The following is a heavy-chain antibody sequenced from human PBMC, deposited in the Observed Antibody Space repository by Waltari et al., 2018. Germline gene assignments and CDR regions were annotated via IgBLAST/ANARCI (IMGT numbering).Heavy chain of an antibody. J-gene: IGHJ4*02. V-gene: IGHV4-38-2*01. CDR2: IYHSGST. D-gene: IGHD6-19*01. CDR3: ARHSSGWVYYFDY. Sequence: WGWIRQPPGKGLEWIGSIYHSGSTYYNPSLKSRVTISVDTSKNQFSLKLSSVTAADTAVYYCARHSSGWVYYFDYWGQGTPVTVSS.